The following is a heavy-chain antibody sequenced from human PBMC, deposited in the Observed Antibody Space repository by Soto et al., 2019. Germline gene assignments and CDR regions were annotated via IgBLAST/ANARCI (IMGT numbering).Heavy chain of an antibody. CDR3: ARHDMTWYYFDY. D-gene: IGHD2-15*01. CDR1: GGSFSGYS. V-gene: IGHV4-39*01. CDR2: IYSTENT. Sequence: SETLSLTCDVYGGSFSGYSWGWIRQSPGKGLEWIGIIYSTENTYYHPSLLSRVTISVDTSKNQFSLKLSPVTAADTAVYYCARHDMTWYYFDYWGQGTLVTVSS. J-gene: IGHJ4*02.